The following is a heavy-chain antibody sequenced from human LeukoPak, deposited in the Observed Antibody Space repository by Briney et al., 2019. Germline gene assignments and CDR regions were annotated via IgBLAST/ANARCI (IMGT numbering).Heavy chain of an antibody. CDR1: GYTFTGYY. CDR2: INPKSGDT. V-gene: IGHV1-2*02. J-gene: IGHJ6*03. CDR3: ARGKPYYYYYYMDV. Sequence: GASVKVSCKASGYTFTGYYMHWVRQAPGQRLEWMGWINPKSGDTKYAQKFQGRVTMTRNTSISTAYMELRSLRSEDTAVYYCARGKPYYYYYYMDVWGKGTTVTISS.